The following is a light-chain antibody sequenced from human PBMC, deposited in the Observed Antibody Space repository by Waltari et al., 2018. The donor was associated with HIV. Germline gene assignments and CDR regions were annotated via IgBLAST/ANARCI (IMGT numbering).Light chain of an antibody. J-gene: IGLJ1*01. V-gene: IGLV1-40*01. CDR1: SSNIGAGFD. CDR3: QSYDSSLNTYV. CDR2: GNN. Sequence: QSVLTQPPSLSGAPGQRVIISCTGSSSNIGAGFDVPWYQQLPGTAPKLLIYGNNNRPPGVPDRFSGSKSGTSASLANTGLQAEDEADYYCQSYDSSLNTYVFGSGTKVTVL.